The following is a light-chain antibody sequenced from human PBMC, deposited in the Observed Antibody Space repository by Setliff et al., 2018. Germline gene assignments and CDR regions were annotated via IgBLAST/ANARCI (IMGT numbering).Light chain of an antibody. J-gene: IGLJ1*01. CDR2: EVS. CDR1: RYDVGGYNY. Sequence: QSALAQPASVSGAPGQSITISCTGTRYDVGGYNYVSWYQQHPGKAPKLMIYEVSKRPSGVPDRFSGSKSGNTASLTVSGLQAEDEADYYCSSYAGSNNPYVFGTGTKVTVL. V-gene: IGLV2-8*01. CDR3: SSYAGSNNPYV.